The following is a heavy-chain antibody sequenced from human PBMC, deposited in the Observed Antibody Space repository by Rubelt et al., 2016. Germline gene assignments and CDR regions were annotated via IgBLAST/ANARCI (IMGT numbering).Heavy chain of an antibody. V-gene: IGHV4-61*07. Sequence: PGKGLEWIGYIYYSGSTNYNPSLKSRGLTISVDTSKNQFSLKLSSVTAADTAVYYCARHKGYCSSTGCYGGYFDYWGQGTLVTVSS. J-gene: IGHJ4*02. CDR3: ARHKGYCSSTGCYGGYFDY. CDR2: IYYSGST. D-gene: IGHD2-2*01.